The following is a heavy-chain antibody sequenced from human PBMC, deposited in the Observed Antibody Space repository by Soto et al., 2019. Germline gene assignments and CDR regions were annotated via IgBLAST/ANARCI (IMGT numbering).Heavy chain of an antibody. CDR3: AKDRGYCSGGSCYPYDY. CDR1: GFTFSSYG. V-gene: IGHV3-30*18. CDR2: ISYDGSNK. J-gene: IGHJ4*02. D-gene: IGHD2-15*01. Sequence: ESGGGVVQPGRSLRLSCAASGFTFSSYGMHWVRQAPGKGLEWVAVISYDGSNKYYADSVKGRFTISRDNSKNTLYLQMNSLRAEDTAVYYCAKDRGYCSGGSCYPYDYWGQGTLVTVSS.